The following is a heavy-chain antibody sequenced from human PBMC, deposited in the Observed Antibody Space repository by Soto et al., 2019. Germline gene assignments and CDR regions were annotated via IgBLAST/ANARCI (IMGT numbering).Heavy chain of an antibody. D-gene: IGHD3-10*01. Sequence: QVQLQESGPGLVKPSETLSLTCTVSGGSISSYYWSWIRQPPGKGLEWIGYIYYSGSTNYNPSLKSRVTISVDTSKNEFSLKLSSVTAADTAVYYCARSSSGLNYYYYGMDVWGQGTTVTVSS. CDR1: GGSISSYY. CDR3: ARSSSGLNYYYYGMDV. J-gene: IGHJ6*02. V-gene: IGHV4-59*01. CDR2: IYYSGST.